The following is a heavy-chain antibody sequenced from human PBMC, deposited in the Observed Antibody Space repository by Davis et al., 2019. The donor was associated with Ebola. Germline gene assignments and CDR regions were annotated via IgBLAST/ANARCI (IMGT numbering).Heavy chain of an antibody. CDR1: GGTFSSYA. Sequence: AASVKVSCKASGGTFSSYAISWVRQAPGQGLEWMGGIIPIFGTANYAQKFQGRVKITADKSTSTAYMELSSLRSEDTAVYYCAREMRGRIADDDAFDIWCQGTMVTVSS. CDR2: IIPIFGTA. CDR3: AREMRGRIADDDAFDI. J-gene: IGHJ3*02. D-gene: IGHD6-13*01. V-gene: IGHV1-69*06.